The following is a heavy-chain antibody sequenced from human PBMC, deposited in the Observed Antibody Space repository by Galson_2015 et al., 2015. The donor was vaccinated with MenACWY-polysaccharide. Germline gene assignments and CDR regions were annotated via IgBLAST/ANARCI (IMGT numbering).Heavy chain of an antibody. Sequence: SVKVSCKASGYTFTSYYMHWVRQAPGQGLEWMGIINPSGGSTSYAQKFQGRVTMTRDTSTSTVYMELSSLRSEDTAVYYCARDSGCTNGVCPIDYWGQGTLVTVSS. CDR1: GYTFTSYY. CDR3: ARDSGCTNGVCPIDY. V-gene: IGHV1-46*01. CDR2: INPSGGST. J-gene: IGHJ4*02. D-gene: IGHD2-8*01.